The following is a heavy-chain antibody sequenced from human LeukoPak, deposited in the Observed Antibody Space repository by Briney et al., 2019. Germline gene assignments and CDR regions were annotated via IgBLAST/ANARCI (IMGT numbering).Heavy chain of an antibody. Sequence: SETLSLTCTVSGGSISSSSYYWGWIRQPPGKGLEWIGSIYYSGSTYYNPSLKSRVTISVDTSKNQFSLKLSSVTAADTAVYYCARPGEGPEGAFDIWGQGTMVTVSS. CDR3: ARPGEGPEGAFDI. J-gene: IGHJ3*02. D-gene: IGHD3-16*01. CDR2: IYYSGST. CDR1: GGSISSSSYY. V-gene: IGHV4-39*07.